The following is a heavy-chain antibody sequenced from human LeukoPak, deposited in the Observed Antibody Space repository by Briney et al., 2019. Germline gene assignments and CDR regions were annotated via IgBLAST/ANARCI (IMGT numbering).Heavy chain of an antibody. V-gene: IGHV1-18*01. CDR2: ISAYNGNT. J-gene: IGHJ4*02. Sequence: ASVKVSCKASGGTFSSYGISWVRQAPGQGLEWMGWISAYNGNTNYAQKLQGRVTMTTDTSTSTAYMELRSLRSDDTAVYYCARDDCSSTSCSFGYWGQGTLVTVSS. D-gene: IGHD2-2*01. CDR3: ARDDCSSTSCSFGY. CDR1: GGTFSSYG.